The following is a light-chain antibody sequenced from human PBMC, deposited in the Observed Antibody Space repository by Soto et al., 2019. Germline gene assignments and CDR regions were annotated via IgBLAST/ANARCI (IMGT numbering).Light chain of an antibody. CDR1: QNIDTW. CDR2: TAS. J-gene: IGKJ1*01. CDR3: QQHSDSSRS. Sequence: DLQMTQSPSTLSASIGDRITISCRASQNIDTWLAWYQQRPGEDPQLLIYTASNLENGVPSRFSGSGSGTAFTLTISSLQPEDFATYYCQQHSDSSRSFGQGT. V-gene: IGKV1-5*03.